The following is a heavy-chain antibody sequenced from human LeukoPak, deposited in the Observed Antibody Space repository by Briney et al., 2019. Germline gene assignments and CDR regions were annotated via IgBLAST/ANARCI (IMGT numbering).Heavy chain of an antibody. CDR3: ARDLEPRWTSGSYPDY. Sequence: KAGGSLRLSCAASGFTFSSYSMNWVRQAPGKGLEWVSSISSSSSYIYYADSVKGRFTISRDNAKNSLYLQMNSLRAEDTAVYYCARDLEPRWTSGSYPDYWGQGTLVTVSS. CDR2: ISSSSSYI. V-gene: IGHV3-21*01. CDR1: GFTFSSYS. J-gene: IGHJ4*02. D-gene: IGHD1-26*01.